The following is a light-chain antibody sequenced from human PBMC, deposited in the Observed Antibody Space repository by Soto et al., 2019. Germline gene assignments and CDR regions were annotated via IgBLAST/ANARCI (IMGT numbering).Light chain of an antibody. CDR3: AAWDDSPNGPV. CDR2: SNT. V-gene: IGLV1-44*01. Sequence: QPVLTQPPSASGTPGQRVTISCSGSSSNIGSNTVNWYQHLPGTAPKLLIYSNTQRPSGVPDRFSGSKSGTSASLAISGLQSEDEADYYCAAWDDSPNGPVFGGGTQLTVL. J-gene: IGLJ3*02. CDR1: SSNIGSNT.